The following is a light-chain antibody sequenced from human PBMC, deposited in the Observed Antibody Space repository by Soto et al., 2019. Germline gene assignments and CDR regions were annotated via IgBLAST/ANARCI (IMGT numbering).Light chain of an antibody. CDR1: QSVSSN. CDR2: GAS. V-gene: IGKV3-15*01. J-gene: IGKJ1*01. CDR3: QQYGTSGT. Sequence: EIVMTQSPATRSVSAGERATLACRASQSVSSNLAWYQQKPGQAPRLIIYGASTRATGIPARFSGSGSGTEFTLTISSLQSEDFPVYYCQQYGTSGTFGNGTKVDIK.